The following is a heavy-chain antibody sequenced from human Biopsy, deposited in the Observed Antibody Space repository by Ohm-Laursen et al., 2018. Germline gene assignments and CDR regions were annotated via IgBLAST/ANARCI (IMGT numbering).Heavy chain of an antibody. CDR1: GGSISSYY. D-gene: IGHD3-22*01. CDR2: VYYSRST. CDR3: GRREVVITHDAFGT. Sequence: SDTLSLTCTVSGGSISSYYWTWIRQPPGKGLEWIGDVYYSRSTNRNPSLKSRVTILVDTSKNQFSLKLNSVTAADTAVYYCGRREVVITHDAFGTWGQGTMVTVSS. J-gene: IGHJ3*02. V-gene: IGHV4-59*08.